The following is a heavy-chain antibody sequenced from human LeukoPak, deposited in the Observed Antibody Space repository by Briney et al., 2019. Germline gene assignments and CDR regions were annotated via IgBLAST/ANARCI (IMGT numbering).Heavy chain of an antibody. D-gene: IGHD2/OR15-2a*01. CDR1: GFTINNYA. CDR2: ISGTGNSI. CDR3: VKEPGNISAGY. V-gene: IGHV3-23*01. J-gene: IGHJ4*02. Sequence: PGGSLRLSCAASGFTINNYAMIWVRQAPGKGLEWVSLISGTGNSIYYADSVKGRFTISRDNSKNTLFLQMNSLRAEDTAVYYCVKEPGNISAGYWGQGTLVTVSS.